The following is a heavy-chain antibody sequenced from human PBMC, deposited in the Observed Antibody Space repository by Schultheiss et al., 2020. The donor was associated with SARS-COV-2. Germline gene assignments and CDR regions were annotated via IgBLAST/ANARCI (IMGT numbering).Heavy chain of an antibody. CDR2: IYYSGNS. D-gene: IGHD3/OR15-3a*01. CDR3: ARAGRGTSTYDFSYFDY. Sequence: SETLSLTCTVSGGSISSGGYYWSWIRQHPGKGLEWIGYIYYSGNSYYNPSLKSRVTMSVDTSENQFSLRLSSVTAADTAVYHCARAGRGTSTYDFSYFDYWGQGTLVTVSS. V-gene: IGHV4-31*03. CDR1: GGSISSGGYY. J-gene: IGHJ4*02.